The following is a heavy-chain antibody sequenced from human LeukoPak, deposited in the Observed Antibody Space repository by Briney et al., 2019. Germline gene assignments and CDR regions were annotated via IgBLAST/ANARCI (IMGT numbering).Heavy chain of an antibody. CDR2: IYPRDGST. CDR3: ARDQEGFDY. V-gene: IGHV1-46*01. J-gene: IGHJ4*02. Sequence: ASVKVSCKASGYTFTSNYIYWVRQAPGQGLEWMGMIYPRDGSTSYAQKFQGRVTVTRDTSTSTVHMELSGLRSEDTAVYYCARDQEGFDYWGQGTLVTVSS. CDR1: GYTFTSNY.